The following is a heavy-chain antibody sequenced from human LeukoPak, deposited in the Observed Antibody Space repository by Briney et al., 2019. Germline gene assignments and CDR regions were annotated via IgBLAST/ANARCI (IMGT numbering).Heavy chain of an antibody. CDR2: INPNSGGT. CDR3: AKDSDSGSYEFDY. CDR1: GYTFTGYY. Sequence: ASVKVSCKASGYTFTGYYMHWVRQAPGQGLEWIGWINPNSGGTNYAQKFQGRVTMTRDTSISTAYMELSRLRSDDTAVYYCAKDSDSGSYEFDYWGQGTLVTVSS. D-gene: IGHD1-26*01. J-gene: IGHJ4*02. V-gene: IGHV1-2*02.